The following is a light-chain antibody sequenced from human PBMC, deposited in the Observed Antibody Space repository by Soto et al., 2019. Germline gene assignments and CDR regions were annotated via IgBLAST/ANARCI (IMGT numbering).Light chain of an antibody. CDR1: QGISSY. Sequence: DIQMTQSPSSLSASVGDRVTITCRASQGISSYLAWYQQKPGKAPKLLIYAASTLQSGVPSRFSGSGSGTDFTLTISCLQSEDFATYYCQQYYSYTFTFGPGTKVDIK. V-gene: IGKV1-9*01. CDR2: AAS. J-gene: IGKJ3*01. CDR3: QQYYSYTFT.